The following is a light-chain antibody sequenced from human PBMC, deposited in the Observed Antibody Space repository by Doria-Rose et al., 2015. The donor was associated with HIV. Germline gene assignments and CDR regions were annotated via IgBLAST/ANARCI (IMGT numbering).Light chain of an antibody. CDR3: HQYGTSWT. V-gene: IGKV3-20*01. Sequence: TQSPGTLSLSPGERATLSCRASQSFSSTYLAWYQQKSGQAPSLLIYDGSTRATGIPDRFSASGSGTDFTLTINRLEHEDFALYYCHQYGTSWTFGQGTKVGI. CDR2: DGS. CDR1: QSFSSTY. J-gene: IGKJ1*01.